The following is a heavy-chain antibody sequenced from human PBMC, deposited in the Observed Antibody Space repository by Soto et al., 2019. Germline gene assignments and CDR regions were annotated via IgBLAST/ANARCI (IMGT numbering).Heavy chain of an antibody. CDR2: IYSSGGT. V-gene: IGHV4-61*01. CDR1: GGSISSGSYY. D-gene: IGHD5-12*01. Sequence: QVQLQESGPGLVKPSETLSLTCSVSGGSISSGSYYWTWIRQPPGKGLEWIGYIYSSGGTSYNPSLKSRVTISVDTSKNQFSLKLSSVTAADTAVYYCARDGDGYDHWGHGTPVTVSS. CDR3: ARDGDGYDH. J-gene: IGHJ4*03.